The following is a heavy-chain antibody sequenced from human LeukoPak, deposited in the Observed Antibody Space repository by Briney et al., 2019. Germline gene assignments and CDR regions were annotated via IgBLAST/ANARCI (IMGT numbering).Heavy chain of an antibody. Sequence: ASVKVSCKASGYTFTAYYIHWVRQAPGQGLEWMGWINPNSGATNHAQTFQARVAMTRDTSISTAYMELSSLRSDDTAVYYCARVSGTTSFGNYWFDSWGRGTLVTVSS. J-gene: IGHJ5*01. V-gene: IGHV1-2*02. CDR2: INPNSGAT. CDR1: GYTFTAYY. D-gene: IGHD3-10*01. CDR3: ARVSGTTSFGNYWFDS.